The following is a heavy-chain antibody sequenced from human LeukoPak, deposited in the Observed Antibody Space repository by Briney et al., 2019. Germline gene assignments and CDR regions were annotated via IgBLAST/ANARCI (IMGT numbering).Heavy chain of an antibody. D-gene: IGHD3-10*01. V-gene: IGHV1-2*02. J-gene: IGHJ6*02. CDR2: INPNSGGT. CDR1: GYTFTGYY. CDR3: ARVPGKYYYGSGSKYYYYYGMDV. Sequence: ASVKVSCKASGYTFTGYYMHWVRQAPGKGLGSMVWINPNSGGTNYAQKFQGRVTMTRDTSISTAYMELSRLRSDDTAVYYCARVPGKYYYGSGSKYYYYYGMDVWGQGTTVTVSS.